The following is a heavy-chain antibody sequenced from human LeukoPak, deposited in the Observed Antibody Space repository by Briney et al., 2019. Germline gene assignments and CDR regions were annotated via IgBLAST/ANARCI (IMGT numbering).Heavy chain of an antibody. D-gene: IGHD2/OR15-2a*01. V-gene: IGHV4-34*01. Sequence: PSETLSLTCAVYGGSFSGYYWSWIRQPPGKGLEWIGEINHSGSTNYNPSLKSRVTISVDTSKNQFSLKLSSVTAADTAVYYCARVRMRSVLEWFDPWGQGTLVTVSS. CDR1: GGSFSGYY. J-gene: IGHJ5*02. CDR2: INHSGST. CDR3: ARVRMRSVLEWFDP.